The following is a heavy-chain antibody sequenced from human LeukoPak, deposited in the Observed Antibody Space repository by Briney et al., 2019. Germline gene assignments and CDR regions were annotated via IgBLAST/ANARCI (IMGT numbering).Heavy chain of an antibody. CDR3: AIRIAGDAFDI. V-gene: IGHV1-46*01. CDR2: INPSGGST. CDR1: GYTFTSYY. Sequence: GASVKASCKASGYTFTSYYMHWVRQAPGQGLEWMGIINPSGGSTSYAQKFQGRVTMTRDTSTSRVYMELSSLRSEDTAVYYCAIRIAGDAFDIWGQGTMVTVSS. D-gene: IGHD6-13*01. J-gene: IGHJ3*02.